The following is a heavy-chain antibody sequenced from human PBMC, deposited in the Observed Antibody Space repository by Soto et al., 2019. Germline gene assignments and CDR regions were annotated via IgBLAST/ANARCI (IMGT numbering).Heavy chain of an antibody. CDR2: IRSKPYGGTT. J-gene: IGHJ4*02. Sequence: PGGSLRLSCTTSGLTLSVYMSWFRQAPGKGLERVGFIRSKPYGGTTEHAASVKGRFAISRDDSKSIAYLQMNSLKAEDTAVYYCTRDGRYSGYPPPAFWGPGTLVTVSS. D-gene: IGHD5-12*01. CDR3: TRDGRYSGYPPPAF. V-gene: IGHV3-49*03. CDR1: GLTLSVY.